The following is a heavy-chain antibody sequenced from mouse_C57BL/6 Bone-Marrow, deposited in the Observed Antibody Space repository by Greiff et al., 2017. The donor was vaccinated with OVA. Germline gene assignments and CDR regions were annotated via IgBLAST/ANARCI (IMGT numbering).Heavy chain of an antibody. D-gene: IGHD2-4*01. CDR2: IRNKANGYTT. CDR3: ARYGDYGGAMDY. J-gene: IGHJ4*01. V-gene: IGHV7-3*01. Sequence: EVKLVESGGGLVQPGGSLSLSCAASGFTFTDYYMSWVRQPPGKALEWLGFIRNKANGYTTEYSASVKGRFTISRDNSQSILYLQMNALRAEDSATYYCARYGDYGGAMDYWGQGTSVTVSP. CDR1: GFTFTDYY.